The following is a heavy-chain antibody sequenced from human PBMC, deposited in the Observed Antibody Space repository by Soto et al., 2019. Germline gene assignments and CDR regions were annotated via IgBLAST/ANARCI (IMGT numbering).Heavy chain of an antibody. Sequence: GESLKISCKGSGYSFTSYWIGWVRQMPGKGLEWMGIIYPGDSDTRYSPSFQGQVTISADKSISTAYLQWSSLKASDTAMYYCDRKTNSRSSLGELSDPLDYWGQGTLVTVSS. D-gene: IGHD3-16*02. J-gene: IGHJ4*02. CDR1: GYSFTSYW. CDR3: DRKTNSRSSLGELSDPLDY. V-gene: IGHV5-51*01. CDR2: IYPGDSDT.